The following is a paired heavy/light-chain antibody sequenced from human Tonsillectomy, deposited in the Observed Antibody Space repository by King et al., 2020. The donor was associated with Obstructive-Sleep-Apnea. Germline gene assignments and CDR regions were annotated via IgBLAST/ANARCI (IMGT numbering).Heavy chain of an antibody. V-gene: IGHV4-34*01. CDR3: AREWRVRGYFQH. CDR2: ISHSGSS. J-gene: IGHJ1*01. Sequence: QVQLQQWGAGLLKPSETLSLTCAVDGGSFNGYYWSWIRQPPGKGLEWIGEISHSGSSKYNPSLKSRVTISVDTSKNQFSLKLTSVTAADTAVYYCAREWRVRGYFQHWGQGTLVTVSS. D-gene: IGHD6-19*01. CDR1: GGSFNGYY.
Light chain of an antibody. V-gene: IGKV1-5*03. J-gene: IGKJ2*01. CDR1: QSINSW. CDR3: QQYDSFSPYT. CDR2: KAS. Sequence: DIQMTQSPSTLSASVGDRVTITCRASQSINSWLAWYQQKPGKAPKLLIYKASTLESGVPSRFSGSGSGTEFTLTISSLQPDDFATYYCQQYDSFSPYTFGQGTKVEI.